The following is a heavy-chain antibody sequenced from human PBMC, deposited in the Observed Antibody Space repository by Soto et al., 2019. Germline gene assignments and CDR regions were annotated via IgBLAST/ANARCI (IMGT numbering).Heavy chain of an antibody. D-gene: IGHD4-17*01. J-gene: IGHJ4*02. CDR1: GNIFTDHY. Sequence: QVQLVQSGTEMKKPGASVKVSCKASGNIFTDHYVHWLRQVRGQGLEWMGWINPNSGDTNYAQKFQGRVTMTRDMSISLVYMELTRLTSDDTAVYFCARDITVSTMGFDYWGQGTLVTVSS. CDR2: INPNSGDT. CDR3: ARDITVSTMGFDY. V-gene: IGHV1-2*02.